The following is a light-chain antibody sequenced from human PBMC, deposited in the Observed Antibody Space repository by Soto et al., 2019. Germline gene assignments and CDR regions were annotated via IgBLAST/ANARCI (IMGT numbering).Light chain of an antibody. CDR1: SSDVGSYNL. CDR2: EGS. CDR3: CSYAGSSTVV. V-gene: IGLV2-23*01. Sequence: QPVLTQPASVSGSPGQSITISCTGTSSDVGSYNLVSWYQQHPDKAPKLMIYEGSKRPSGVSNRFSGSKSGNTASLTISGLQAEDEADYYCCSYAGSSTVVFGGGTKVTVL. J-gene: IGLJ2*01.